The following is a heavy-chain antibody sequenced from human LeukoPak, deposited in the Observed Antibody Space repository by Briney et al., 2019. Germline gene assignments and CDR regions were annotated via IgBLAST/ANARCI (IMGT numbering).Heavy chain of an antibody. CDR2: IYYSGST. V-gene: IGHV4-59*12. D-gene: IGHD5-18*01. J-gene: IGHJ4*02. CDR1: GGSISSYY. CDR3: ARYGSLRGYSYGYDY. Sequence: PSETLSLTCTVSGGSISSYYWSWIRQPPGKGLEWIGYIYYSGSTNYNPSLKSRVTISVDTSKNQFSLKLSSVTAADTAVYYCARYGSLRGYSYGYDYWGQGTLVTVSS.